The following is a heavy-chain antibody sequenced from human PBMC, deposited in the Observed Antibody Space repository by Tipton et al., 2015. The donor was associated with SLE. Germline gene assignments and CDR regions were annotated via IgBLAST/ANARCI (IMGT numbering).Heavy chain of an antibody. CDR2: INHSGST. Sequence: AGLVKPSETLSLTCAVYGGSFSGYYWSWIRQPPGKGLEWIGEINHSGSTNYNPSLKSRVTISVDTSKNQFSLKLSSVTAADTAVYYCVRGKWWADYGGYYSDYWGQGTLVTVSS. V-gene: IGHV4-34*01. CDR1: GGSFSGYY. CDR3: VRGKWWADYGGYYSDY. J-gene: IGHJ4*02. D-gene: IGHD4-23*01.